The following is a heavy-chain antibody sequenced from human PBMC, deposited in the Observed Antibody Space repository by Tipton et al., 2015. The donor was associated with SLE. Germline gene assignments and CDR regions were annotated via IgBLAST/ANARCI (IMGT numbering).Heavy chain of an antibody. V-gene: IGHV4-4*07. CDR2: FYTSERT. CDR1: GGSISNYY. CDR3: ARGREWNWSPYYMDV. D-gene: IGHD1-1*01. J-gene: IGHJ6*03. Sequence: GLVKPSETLSLTCSVSVSGGSISNYYWHWIRQPAGQGLEWIGRFYTSERTNYNPSLKSRLTMSVDTSRDQFSLTLNSVTAADTGIYYCARGREWNWSPYYMDVWGKGTTVTVSS.